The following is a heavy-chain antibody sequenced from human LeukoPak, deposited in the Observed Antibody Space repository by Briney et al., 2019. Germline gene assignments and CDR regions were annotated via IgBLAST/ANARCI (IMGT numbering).Heavy chain of an antibody. J-gene: IGHJ6*03. CDR2: IYSSGST. V-gene: IGHV4-59*08. CDR3: ARNYYYYYMDV. CDR1: GGSLSSYY. Sequence: SETLSLTCSVSGGSLSSYYWSWIRQPPGKGLEWIGYIYSSGSTNYNPSLKSRVTISVDTSKNHFSLNLTSVTAADTALYYCARNYYYYYMDVWGKGTTVPVSS.